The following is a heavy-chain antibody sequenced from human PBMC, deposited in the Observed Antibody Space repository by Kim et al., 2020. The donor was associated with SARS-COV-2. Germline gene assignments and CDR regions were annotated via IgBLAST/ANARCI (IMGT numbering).Heavy chain of an antibody. Sequence: GGSLRLSWVASGFPFSSYEMNWVRQAPGKGLEWVSHISGSGTSIYYADSVKGRFTISRDNTKNSLFLQMNSLRAEDTALYYCTRGGGYYNQADFWGQGALVTVSS. CDR3: TRGGGYYNQADF. V-gene: IGHV3-48*03. J-gene: IGHJ4*02. CDR2: ISGSGTSI. CDR1: GFPFSSYE. D-gene: IGHD3-9*01.